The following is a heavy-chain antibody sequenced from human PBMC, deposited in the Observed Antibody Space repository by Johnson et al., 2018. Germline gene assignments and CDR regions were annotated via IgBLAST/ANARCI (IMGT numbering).Heavy chain of an antibody. Sequence: QVQLVQSGGGVVQPGRSLRLSCAASGFTFSSYAMHWVRQAPGKGLEWVAVISYDGSNKYYADSVKGRFTISRDNSKNTLYLQMNSLRAEDKAVYYCARDRDCSGGSCYSSFGSDVWGKGTTVTVSS. D-gene: IGHD2-15*01. CDR3: ARDRDCSGGSCYSSFGSDV. CDR2: ISYDGSNK. V-gene: IGHV3-30-3*01. CDR1: GFTFSSYA. J-gene: IGHJ6*04.